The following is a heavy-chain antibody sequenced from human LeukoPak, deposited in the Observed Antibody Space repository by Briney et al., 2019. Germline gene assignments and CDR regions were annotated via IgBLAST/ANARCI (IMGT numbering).Heavy chain of an antibody. V-gene: IGHV4-59*08. CDR2: IYYSGST. CDR1: GGSISSYY. CDR3: ARQTGYCSGGSCSRGWFDP. J-gene: IGHJ5*02. D-gene: IGHD2-15*01. Sequence: SETLSLTCTVSGGSISSYYWSWIRQPPGKGLEWSGYIYYSGSTNYNPSLKSRVTISVDTSKNQFSLKLSSVTAADTAVYYCARQTGYCSGGSCSRGWFDPWGQGTLVTVSS.